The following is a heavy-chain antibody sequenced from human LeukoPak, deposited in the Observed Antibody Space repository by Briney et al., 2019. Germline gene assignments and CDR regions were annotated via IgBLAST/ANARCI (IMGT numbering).Heavy chain of an antibody. J-gene: IGHJ4*02. V-gene: IGHV4-39*01. D-gene: IGHD3-22*01. CDR1: GGSISSSSYY. CDR3: KAAGITTIDY. CDR2: IYYSGST. Sequence: SETLSLTCTVFGGSISSSSYYWGWIRQPPGKGLEWIGSIYYSGSTYYNPSLKSRVTISVDTSKNQFSLKLSSVTAADTAVYYCKAAGITTIDYWGQGTLVTVSS.